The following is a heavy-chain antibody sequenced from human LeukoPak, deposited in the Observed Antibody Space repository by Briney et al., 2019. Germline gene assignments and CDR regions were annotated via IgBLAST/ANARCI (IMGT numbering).Heavy chain of an antibody. J-gene: IGHJ5*02. CDR3: CSMVRGVIPENWFDP. CDR2: IIPIFGTA. Sequence: SVKVSCKASGGTFSSYAISWVRQAPGQGLEWMGGIIPIFGTANYAQKFQGRVTITADVSTSTAYMELSSLRSEDTAVYYCCSMVRGVIPENWFDPWGQGTLVTVSS. D-gene: IGHD3-10*01. CDR1: GGTFSSYA. V-gene: IGHV1-69*01.